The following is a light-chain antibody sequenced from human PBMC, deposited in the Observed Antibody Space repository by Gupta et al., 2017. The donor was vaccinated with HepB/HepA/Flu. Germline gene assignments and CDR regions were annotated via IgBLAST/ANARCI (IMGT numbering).Light chain of an antibody. Sequence: QSALTQPPSASGSPGQSITISCTGSDSDVGGYDYVSWYQQHPGKAPKLIIFQVSKRPSGVPDRFSGSKSGSTASLTVSGVQAEDEADYYCSSYGGNSEVVFGGGTKLTVI. J-gene: IGLJ2*01. CDR3: SSYGGNSEVV. CDR1: DSDVGGYDY. V-gene: IGLV2-8*01. CDR2: QVS.